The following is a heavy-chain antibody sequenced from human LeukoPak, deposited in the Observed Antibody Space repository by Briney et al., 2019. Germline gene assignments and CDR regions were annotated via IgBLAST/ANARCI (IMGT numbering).Heavy chain of an antibody. Sequence: PSETLSLTCTVSGGSISSYYWSWVRQPPGKGLEWIGDIYYSGSTNYNPSLKSRVTISVGTSKNQFSLKLSSVTAADTAVYYYARAPPLYRSFDSWGQGTLVTVSS. V-gene: IGHV4-59*01. D-gene: IGHD3-16*01. CDR3: ARAPPLYRSFDS. J-gene: IGHJ4*02. CDR2: IYYSGST. CDR1: GGSISSYY.